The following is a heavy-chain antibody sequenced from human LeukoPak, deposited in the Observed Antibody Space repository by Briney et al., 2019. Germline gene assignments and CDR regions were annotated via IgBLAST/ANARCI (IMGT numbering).Heavy chain of an antibody. J-gene: IGHJ4*02. V-gene: IGHV1-8*03. Sequence: ASVKVSCKASAYTFTRYDINWVRHVTGQGLEWRGWMNPNSGNTGYAQKFQGRVTITGITSISTAYMELSSLKSDDTAVYYCARRSGGSGTTLGYWGQGTLVTVSS. CDR3: ARRSGGSGTTLGY. D-gene: IGHD1-1*01. CDR1: AYTFTRYD. CDR2: MNPNSGNT.